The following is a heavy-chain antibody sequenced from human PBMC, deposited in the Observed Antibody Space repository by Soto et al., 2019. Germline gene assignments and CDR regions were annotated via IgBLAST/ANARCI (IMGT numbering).Heavy chain of an antibody. Sequence: GGSLRLSCSASGFTFSSYGMHWVRQAPGKGLEWVAVTSYDGSTNFYADSLRGRFTISRDNSQNTLYLQMNSLRAEDTAVYYCAKVTFSGDYYYSYGMDVWGQGTTVTVSS. CDR3: AKVTFSGDYYYSYGMDV. CDR2: TSYDGSTN. CDR1: GFTFSSYG. V-gene: IGHV3-30*18. J-gene: IGHJ6*02. D-gene: IGHD1-26*01.